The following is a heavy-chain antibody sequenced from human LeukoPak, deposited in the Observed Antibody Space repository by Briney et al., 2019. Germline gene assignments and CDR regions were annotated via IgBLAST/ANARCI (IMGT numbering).Heavy chain of an antibody. CDR1: GGSISSYY. Sequence: KPSETLSLTCTVSGGSISSYYWSWIRQPPGKGLEWIGYIYYSGSTNYNPSLKSRVTISVDTSKNQFSLKLSSVTAADTAVYYCARTEYSSGWYYFDYWGQGTLDTVSS. CDR2: IYYSGST. J-gene: IGHJ4*02. D-gene: IGHD6-19*01. CDR3: ARTEYSSGWYYFDY. V-gene: IGHV4-59*01.